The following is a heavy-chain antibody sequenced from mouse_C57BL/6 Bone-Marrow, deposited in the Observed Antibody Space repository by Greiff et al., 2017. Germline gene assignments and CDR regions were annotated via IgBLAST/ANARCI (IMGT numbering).Heavy chain of an antibody. CDR2: IYPGDGDT. D-gene: IGHD1-1*01. CDR1: GYAFSISW. J-gene: IGHJ2*01. V-gene: IGHV1-82*01. CDR3: AREYYYGSKAY. Sequence: QVQLQQSRHELVQPGASVTISCKACGYAFSISWMHWVKQRPGKGLEWIGRIYPGDGDTNYNGKFKGKATLTADKSSSTAYMQLSSLTSEDSAVYCCAREYYYGSKAYWGQCTTLPVFS.